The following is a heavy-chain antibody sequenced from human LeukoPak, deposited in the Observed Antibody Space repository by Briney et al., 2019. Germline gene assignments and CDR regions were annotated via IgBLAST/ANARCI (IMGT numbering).Heavy chain of an antibody. CDR3: AKDTAYYYDSSGYHLNAFDI. J-gene: IGHJ3*02. D-gene: IGHD3-22*01. CDR1: GFTFSSYA. V-gene: IGHV3-23*01. CDR2: ISGSGGST. Sequence: AGGSLRLSCAASGFTFSSYAMSWVRQAPGKGLEWVSAISGSGGSTYYADSVKGRFTISRDNSKNTLYLQMNSLRAEDTAVYYCAKDTAYYYDSSGYHLNAFDIWGQGTMVTVSS.